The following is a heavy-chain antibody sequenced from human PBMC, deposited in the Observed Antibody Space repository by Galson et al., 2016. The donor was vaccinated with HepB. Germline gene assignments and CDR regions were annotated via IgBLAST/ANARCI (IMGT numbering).Heavy chain of an antibody. V-gene: IGHV3-30-3*01. Sequence: SLRLSCAASGFTFGSYVMHWVRQAPGKGLEWVAGISYDGSEKYYADSVRGRFTISRDNSKKTMFLQMDSLRNDDTAVYYYTRAFAYWGQGTLVSVSS. CDR1: GFTFGSYV. CDR3: TRAFAY. J-gene: IGHJ4*02. CDR2: ISYDGSEK.